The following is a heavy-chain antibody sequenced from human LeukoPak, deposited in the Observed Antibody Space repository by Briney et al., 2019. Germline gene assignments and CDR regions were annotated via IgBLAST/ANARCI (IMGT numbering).Heavy chain of an antibody. D-gene: IGHD3-3*01. CDR3: ARDGRKIRFLEWLPHSYYMDV. Sequence: SETLSLTCTVSGGSISSGSYYWSWIRQPPGKGLEWIGYIYYSGSTNYNPSLKSRVTISVDTSKNQFSLKLSSVTAADTAVYYCARDGRKIRFLEWLPHSYYMDVWGKGTTVTVSS. J-gene: IGHJ6*03. CDR2: IYYSGST. CDR1: GGSISSGSYY. V-gene: IGHV4-61*01.